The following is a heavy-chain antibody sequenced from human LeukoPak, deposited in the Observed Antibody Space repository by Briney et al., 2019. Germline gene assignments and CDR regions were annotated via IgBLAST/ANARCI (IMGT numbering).Heavy chain of an antibody. CDR2: IYSGGST. V-gene: IGHV3-53*01. D-gene: IGHD3-3*01. CDR1: GFTVSSNY. CDR3: AKVTLRFLDPLADFDY. J-gene: IGHJ4*02. Sequence: PGGSLRLSCAASGFTVSSNYMSWVRQAPGKGLEWVSVIYSGGSTYYADSVKGRFTISRDNSKNTLYLQMNSLRAEDTAVYYCAKVTLRFLDPLADFDYWGQGTLVTVSS.